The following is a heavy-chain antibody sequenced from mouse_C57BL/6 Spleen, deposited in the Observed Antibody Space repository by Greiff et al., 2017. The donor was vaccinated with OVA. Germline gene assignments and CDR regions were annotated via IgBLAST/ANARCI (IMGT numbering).Heavy chain of an antibody. V-gene: IGHV1-66*01. J-gene: IGHJ4*01. D-gene: IGHD1-1*01. Sequence: VQLQQSGPELVKPGASVKISCKASGYSFTSYYIHWVKQRPGQGLEWIGWIYPGSGNTKYNEKFKGKATLTADTSSSTAYMQLSSLTSEDSAVYYCASSSYYAMDYWGQGTSVTVSS. CDR2: IYPGSGNT. CDR1: GYSFTSYY. CDR3: ASSSYYAMDY.